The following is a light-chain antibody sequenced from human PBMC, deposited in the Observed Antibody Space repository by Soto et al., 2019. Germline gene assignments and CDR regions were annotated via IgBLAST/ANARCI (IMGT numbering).Light chain of an antibody. J-gene: IGLJ1*01. V-gene: IGLV7-46*01. Sequence: QAVLTQQPSLTVSPGGTVTLTCGSSTGAVTNGHYPYWFQQKPGQAPRPLIYDTTNRHSWTPARFSGSLLGGKAALTLSGVQPEDEAEYYCLLSYDGPYVFGAGTKLTVL. CDR2: DTT. CDR1: TGAVTNGHY. CDR3: LLSYDGPYV.